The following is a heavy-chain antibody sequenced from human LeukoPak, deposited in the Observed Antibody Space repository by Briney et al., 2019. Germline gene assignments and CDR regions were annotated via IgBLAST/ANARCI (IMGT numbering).Heavy chain of an antibody. V-gene: IGHV1-8*03. CDR2: MKPNSGNT. CDR3: TRGRPVLSHFDY. CDR1: GYTFTSYD. D-gene: IGHD2-8*01. J-gene: IGHJ4*02. Sequence: ASVRVSCKASGYTFTSYDINWARQATGQGLEWMGWMKPNSGNTDYAQRFQGRVTITRNTSISTAFMELSSLRSEDTAVYYCTRGRPVLSHFDYWGQGTLVTVSS.